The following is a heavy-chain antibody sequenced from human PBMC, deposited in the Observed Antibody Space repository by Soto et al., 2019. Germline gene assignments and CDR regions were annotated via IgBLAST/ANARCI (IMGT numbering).Heavy chain of an antibody. CDR1: GGTFSSYA. CDR3: ARRTLGGYNHPSTGDFDY. J-gene: IGHJ4*02. V-gene: IGHV1-69*04. Sequence: ASVKVSCKASGGTFSSYAISWVRQAPGQGLEWMGRIIPILGIANYAQKFQGRVTITADKSTSTAYMELSSLRSEDTAVYYCARRTLGGYNHPSTGDFDYWGQGTLVTVSS. CDR2: IIPILGIA. D-gene: IGHD5-12*01.